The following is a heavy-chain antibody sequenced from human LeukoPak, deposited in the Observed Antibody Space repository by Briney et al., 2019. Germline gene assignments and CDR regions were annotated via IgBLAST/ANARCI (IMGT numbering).Heavy chain of an antibody. Sequence: GGSLRLSCAASGFTFSSYAMHWVRQAPGKGLEWVAVISYDGSNKYYADSVKGRFTISRDNSRNRLYLQMNSLRAEDTALYYCAKRDYDSNGYFFPYYFDNWGQGTLVAVSS. CDR3: AKRDYDSNGYFFPYYFDN. CDR1: GFTFSSYA. J-gene: IGHJ4*02. V-gene: IGHV3-30-3*01. D-gene: IGHD3-22*01. CDR2: ISYDGSNK.